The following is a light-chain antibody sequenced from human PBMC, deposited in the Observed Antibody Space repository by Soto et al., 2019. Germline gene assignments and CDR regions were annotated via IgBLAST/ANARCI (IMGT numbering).Light chain of an antibody. J-gene: IGKJ1*01. Sequence: EIVLTQSPATLSLSPGEIATLSCRASQSVTSSYLAWYQQKPGQAPRLLIYGASSRATGIPDRFSGSGSGTDFTLTISRLEPEDFAVYYCQQYGSSPPTFGQGTKVEIK. V-gene: IGKV3-20*01. CDR3: QQYGSSPPT. CDR2: GAS. CDR1: QSVTSSY.